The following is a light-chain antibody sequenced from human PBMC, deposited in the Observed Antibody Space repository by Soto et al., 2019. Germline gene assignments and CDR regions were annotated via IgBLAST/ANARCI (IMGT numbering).Light chain of an antibody. CDR1: QSVSNSY. CDR2: GAS. CDR3: QHYGGSPWT. V-gene: IGKV3-20*01. J-gene: IGKJ1*01. Sequence: EIVLTQSPGPLSLSPGERATLSCRASQSVSNSYLAWYQQKPGQAPRLLIYGASSRATGIPDRFSGSGSGTDFALTISRLEREDFSVYHCQHYGGSPWTCRQWTKVEI.